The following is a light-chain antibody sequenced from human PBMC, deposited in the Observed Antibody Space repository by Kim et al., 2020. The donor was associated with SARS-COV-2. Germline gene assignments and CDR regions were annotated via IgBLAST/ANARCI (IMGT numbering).Light chain of an antibody. Sequence: QSALTQPRSVSGSPGQSVTISCTGTSSDVGGYNYVSWYLQYAGKAPKLMIYDVTKRPSGVPDRFSGSKSDNTASLTISGLQTEDEADYYCCSYAGSYTWVFGGGTQLTVL. J-gene: IGLJ3*02. CDR2: DVT. CDR1: SSDVGGYNY. CDR3: CSYAGSYTWV. V-gene: IGLV2-11*01.